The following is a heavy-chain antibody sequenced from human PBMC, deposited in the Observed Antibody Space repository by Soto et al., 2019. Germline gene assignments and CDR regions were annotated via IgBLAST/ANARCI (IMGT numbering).Heavy chain of an antibody. CDR2: IKQDGSEK. J-gene: IGHJ4*02. CDR1: GFTFSSYW. V-gene: IGHV3-7*01. Sequence: EVQLVESGGGLVQPGGSLRLSCAASGFTFSSYWMSWVRQAPGKGLEWVANIKQDGSEKYYVDSVKGRFTISRDNAKKSLYLQMNSLRAEDTAVYYCARESRFLEWLFSPYPFDYWGQGTLVTVSS. D-gene: IGHD3-3*01. CDR3: ARESRFLEWLFSPYPFDY.